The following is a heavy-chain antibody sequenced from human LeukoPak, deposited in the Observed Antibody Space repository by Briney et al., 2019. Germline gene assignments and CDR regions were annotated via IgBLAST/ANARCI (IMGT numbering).Heavy chain of an antibody. Sequence: PGRSLRLSCAASGFTFSSYGMHWVRQAPGKGLEWVAVIWYDGSNKYYADSVKGRFTISRDNSKNTLYLQMNSLRVEDTAVYYCAKVQLERREFLPNFDYWGQGTLVTVSS. D-gene: IGHD1-1*01. CDR2: IWYDGSNK. V-gene: IGHV3-33*06. J-gene: IGHJ4*02. CDR3: AKVQLERREFLPNFDY. CDR1: GFTFSSYG.